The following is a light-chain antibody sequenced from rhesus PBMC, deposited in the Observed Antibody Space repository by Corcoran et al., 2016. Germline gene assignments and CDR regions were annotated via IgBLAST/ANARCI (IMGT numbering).Light chain of an antibody. CDR1: QGIGRD. Sequence: DIQMTQSPSALPAYVGDRVTITCRASQGIGRDLNWYQHKPGKAPKVLIFYANRLESGVPSRFSGSGCGTDFTLTIRRLQPAVFATSYCQPYHRFPYIFGQGTRVEIK. CDR3: QPYHRFPYI. V-gene: IGKV1-32*01. CDR2: YAN. J-gene: IGKJ2*01.